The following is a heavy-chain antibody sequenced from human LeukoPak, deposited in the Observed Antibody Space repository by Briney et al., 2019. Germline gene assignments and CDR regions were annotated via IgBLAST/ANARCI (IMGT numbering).Heavy chain of an antibody. J-gene: IGHJ5*02. V-gene: IGHV4-4*07. CDR1: GGSISSYY. CDR2: IYTSGST. D-gene: IGHD6-13*01. Sequence: SESLSLTCTVSGGSISSYYWSWIRQPARKGLEWIGRIYTSGSTNYNPSLKSRVTMSVDTSKNQFSLKLSSVTAADTAVYYCASYSWYSGWFDPWGQGTLVTVSS. CDR3: ASYSWYSGWFDP.